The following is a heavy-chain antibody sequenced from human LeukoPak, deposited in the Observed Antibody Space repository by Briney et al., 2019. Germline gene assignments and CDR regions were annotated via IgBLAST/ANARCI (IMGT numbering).Heavy chain of an antibody. D-gene: IGHD3-22*01. Sequence: SETLSLTCTVSGGSISSYYWSWIRQPPGKGLEWIGYIYYSGSTNYNPSLKSRVTISVDTSKNQFSLKLSSVTAADTAVYYCARRQKSYYYDSSGYYTPTLYFDYWGQGTLVTVSS. CDR1: GGSISSYY. CDR3: ARRQKSYYYDSSGYYTPTLYFDY. V-gene: IGHV4-59*08. J-gene: IGHJ4*02. CDR2: IYYSGST.